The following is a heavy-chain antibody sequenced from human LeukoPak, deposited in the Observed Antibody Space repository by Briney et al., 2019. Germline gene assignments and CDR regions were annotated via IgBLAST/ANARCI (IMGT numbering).Heavy chain of an antibody. Sequence: SETLSLTCTVSGGSISSYYWSWIRQPPGKGLEWIGYIYYSGSTNYNPSLKSRVTISVDTSKNQFSLKLSSVTAADTAVYYCARHADTAMVWRVFDYWGQGTLVTVSS. CDR1: GGSISSYY. J-gene: IGHJ4*02. CDR2: IYYSGST. V-gene: IGHV4-59*08. D-gene: IGHD5-18*01. CDR3: ARHADTAMVWRVFDY.